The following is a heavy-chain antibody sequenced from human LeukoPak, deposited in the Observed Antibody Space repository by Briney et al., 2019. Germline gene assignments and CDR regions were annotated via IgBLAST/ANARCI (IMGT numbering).Heavy chain of an antibody. CDR2: IYHSGST. D-gene: IGHD3-10*01. CDR1: GYSISSGYY. CDR3: ARAPDMVRGVSLEFDP. J-gene: IGHJ5*02. V-gene: IGHV4-38-2*01. Sequence: SETPSLTCAVSGYSISSGYYWGWIRQPPGKGLEWIGSIYHSGSTYYNPSLKSRVTISVDTSKNQFSLKLSSVTAADTAVYYCARAPDMVRGVSLEFDPWGQGTLVTVSS.